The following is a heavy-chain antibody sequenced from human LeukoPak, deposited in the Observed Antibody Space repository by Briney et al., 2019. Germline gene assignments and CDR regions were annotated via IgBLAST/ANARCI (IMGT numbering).Heavy chain of an antibody. CDR3: AKLPHDYVDYVDAFDI. Sequence: GGSLRLSCAASGFTFSSYAMSWVRQAPGKGLEWVSAISGSGGSTYYADSVKGRFTISRDNSKNTLYLQMNSLRAEDTAVYYCAKLPHDYVDYVDAFDIWGQGTMVTVSS. CDR2: ISGSGGST. CDR1: GFTFSSYA. V-gene: IGHV3-23*01. D-gene: IGHD4-17*01. J-gene: IGHJ3*02.